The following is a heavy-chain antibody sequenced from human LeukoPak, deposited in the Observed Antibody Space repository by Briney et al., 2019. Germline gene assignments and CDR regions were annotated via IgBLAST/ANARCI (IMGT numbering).Heavy chain of an antibody. CDR3: AKPDYYDSSGYYLRLLSVVDDAFDI. V-gene: IGHV1-8*01. CDR2: MNSNAGNT. D-gene: IGHD3-22*01. Sequence: ASVKVSCKASGYTFINHDIDWLRQAPGQGLEWMGWMNSNAGNTGYAQRFQGRVTMTRDTSISTAYMELSSLRSEDTAVYYCAKPDYYDSSGYYLRLLSVVDDAFDIWGQGTMVTVSS. J-gene: IGHJ3*02. CDR1: GYTFINHD.